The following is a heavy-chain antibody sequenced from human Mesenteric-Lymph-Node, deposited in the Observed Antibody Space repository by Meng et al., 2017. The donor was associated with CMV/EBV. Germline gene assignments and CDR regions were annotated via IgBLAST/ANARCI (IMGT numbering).Heavy chain of an antibody. CDR3: GKDFSRGGITGTTQIDF. V-gene: IGHV3-9*01. CDR2: ISWNSGSI. J-gene: IGHJ4*02. Sequence: SLKISCAASGFRFDDYGMHWVRQVPGKGLEWVSGISWNSGSIAYADSVKGRFTISRDNAKNSLYLQMNSLRAEDTALYYCGKDFSRGGITGTTQIDFWGQGTLVTVSS. CDR1: GFRFDDYG. D-gene: IGHD1-7*01.